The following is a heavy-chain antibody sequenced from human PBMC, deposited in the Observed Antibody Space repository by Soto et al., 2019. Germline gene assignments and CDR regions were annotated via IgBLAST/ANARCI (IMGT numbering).Heavy chain of an antibody. CDR1: GGSISSYY. D-gene: IGHD2-2*02. CDR3: ARGYCSSTSCYIWDNWFDP. CDR2: IYYSGST. V-gene: IGHV4-59*08. J-gene: IGHJ5*02. Sequence: PSETLSLTCTVSGGSISSYYWSWIRQPPGKGLEWIGYIYYSGSTHYNPSLKSRVTISVDTSKNQFSLKLNSMTAADTAVYYCARGYCSSTSCYIWDNWFDPWGQGTLVTVSS.